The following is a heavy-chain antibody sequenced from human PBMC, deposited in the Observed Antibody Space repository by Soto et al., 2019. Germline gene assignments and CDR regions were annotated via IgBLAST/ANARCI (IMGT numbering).Heavy chain of an antibody. CDR1: GGSISSDNW. J-gene: IGHJ5*02. V-gene: IGHV4-4*02. CDR2: VFHTGST. Sequence: QVQLQESGPGLVKPSGTLSLTCAVSGGSISSDNWWTWVRQPPGKGLEWLGEVFHTGSTTYNPSLKNRVTISLDKSKNQFSLKLTSVTAADTAVYYCARDALGPQLAYNWFHLWGQGTLVTVSS. D-gene: IGHD6-13*01. CDR3: ARDALGPQLAYNWFHL.